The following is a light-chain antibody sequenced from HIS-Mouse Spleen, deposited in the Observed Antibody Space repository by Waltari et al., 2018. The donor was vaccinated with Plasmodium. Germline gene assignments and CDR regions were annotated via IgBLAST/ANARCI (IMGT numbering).Light chain of an antibody. J-gene: IGKJ3*01. CDR1: QVISSC. CDR2: AAS. V-gene: IGKV1-12*01. Sequence: IQMTQSPSSVSSSVGDRVTITCRASQVISSCLALYQQKPGKAPKLLIYAASSLQRGVPPRFSGSGSGTAFTLTISSLQPEDFATYYCQQANSFPPGSTFGPGTKVDIK. CDR3: QQANSFPPGST.